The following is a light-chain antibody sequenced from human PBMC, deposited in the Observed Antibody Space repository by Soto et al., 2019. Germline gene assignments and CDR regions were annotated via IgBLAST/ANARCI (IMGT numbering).Light chain of an antibody. CDR1: QSVSSSY. CDR2: GAS. Sequence: EIVLTQSPGTLSLSPGEGATLSCRASQSVSSSYLAWYQQKPGQAPRLLIYGASSRATGIPDRFSGSGSGTDFTLTISRLEPEDFAVYYCQQYGSSPPTYTFGQGTKVDIK. CDR3: QQYGSSPPTYT. J-gene: IGKJ2*01. V-gene: IGKV3-20*01.